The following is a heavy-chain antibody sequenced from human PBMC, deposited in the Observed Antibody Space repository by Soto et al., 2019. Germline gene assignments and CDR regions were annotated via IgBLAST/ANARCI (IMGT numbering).Heavy chain of an antibody. CDR3: ARAKRRGTIFGLVIIPYYGMDV. Sequence: QVQLVQSGAEVKKPGSSVKVSCKASGGTFSSYAISWVRQAPGQGLEWMGGIIPIFGTANYAQKFQGRVRITADESTSTAYRELSSLRSEDTAVYYCARAKRRGTIFGLVIIPYYGMDVWGQGTTVTVSS. D-gene: IGHD3-3*01. V-gene: IGHV1-69*01. J-gene: IGHJ6*02. CDR2: IIPIFGTA. CDR1: GGTFSSYA.